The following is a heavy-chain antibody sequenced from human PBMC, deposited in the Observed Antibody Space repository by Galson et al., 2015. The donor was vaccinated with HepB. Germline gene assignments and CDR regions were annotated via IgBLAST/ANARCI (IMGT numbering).Heavy chain of an antibody. J-gene: IGHJ3*02. CDR3: ARWAFVVVPAASIGYAFDI. CDR1: GFTFSSYA. CDR2: ISYDGSNK. V-gene: IGHV3-30-3*01. D-gene: IGHD2-2*01. Sequence: SLRLSCAASGFTFSSYAMHWVRQAPGKGLEWVAVISYDGSNKYYADSVKGRFTISRDNSKNTLYLQMNSLRAEDTAVYYCARWAFVVVPAASIGYAFDIWGQGTMVTVSS.